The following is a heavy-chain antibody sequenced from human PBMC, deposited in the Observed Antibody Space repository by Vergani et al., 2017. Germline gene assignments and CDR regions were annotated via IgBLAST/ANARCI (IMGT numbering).Heavy chain of an antibody. D-gene: IGHD2-2*02. Sequence: QVQLQQWGAGLLKPSETLSITCAVYGGSFSGYYWSWIRQPPGQGLEWIGEINHSGSTNYNPSLKSRVTISVDTSKNQFSLKLSSVTAADTAGYYCARVTSRCSSTSCYRGVFDYWGQGALVTVSS. CDR3: ARVTSRCSSTSCYRGVFDY. J-gene: IGHJ4*02. CDR1: GGSFSGYY. V-gene: IGHV4-34*01. CDR2: INHSGST.